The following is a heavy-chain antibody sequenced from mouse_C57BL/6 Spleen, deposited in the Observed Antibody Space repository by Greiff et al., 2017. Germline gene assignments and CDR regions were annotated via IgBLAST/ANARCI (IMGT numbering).Heavy chain of an antibody. Sequence: QVQLQQPGAELVKPGASVKLSCKASGYTFTSYWMHWVKQRPGQGLEWIGMIHPNSGSTNYNEKFKSKATLTVDKSSSTAYMQLSSLTSEDSAVYYCARGETVVATNYFDDWGQGTTLTVSS. J-gene: IGHJ2*01. V-gene: IGHV1-64*01. CDR2: IHPNSGST. D-gene: IGHD1-1*01. CDR1: GYTFTSYW. CDR3: ARGETVVATNYFDD.